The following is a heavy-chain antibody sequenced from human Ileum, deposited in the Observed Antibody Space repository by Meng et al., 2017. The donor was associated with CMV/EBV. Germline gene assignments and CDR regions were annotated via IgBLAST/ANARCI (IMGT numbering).Heavy chain of an antibody. Sequence: SETLSLTCSVYGGSFSGYYWTWIRQTPGKGLEWIGEIDHSGNTNYNPSLKSRVSISVDTSKNQLSLKLNSMTAADTAVYYCTRDYKYYNGSGSYYSRFDFWGQGTLVTVSS. CDR3: TRDYKYYNGSGSYYSRFDF. D-gene: IGHD3-10*01. J-gene: IGHJ4*02. V-gene: IGHV4-34*01. CDR1: GGSFSGYY. CDR2: IDHSGNT.